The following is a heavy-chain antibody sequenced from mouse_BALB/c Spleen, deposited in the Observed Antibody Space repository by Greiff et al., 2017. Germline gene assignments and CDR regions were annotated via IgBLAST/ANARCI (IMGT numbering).Heavy chain of an antibody. J-gene: IGHJ2*01. CDR2: INPSTGYT. V-gene: IGHV1-7*01. D-gene: IGHD1-1*01. CDR3: ARTVRVYFDY. CDR1: GYTFTSYW. Sequence: QVQLQQSGAELAKPGASVKMSCKASGYTFTSYWMHWVKQRPGQGLEWIGYINPSTGYTEYNQKFKDKATLTADKSSSTAYMQLSSLTSEDSAVYYCARTVRVYFDYWGQGTTLTVSS.